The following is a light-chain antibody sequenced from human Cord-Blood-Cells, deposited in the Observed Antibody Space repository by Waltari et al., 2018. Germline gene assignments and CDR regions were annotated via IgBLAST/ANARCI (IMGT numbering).Light chain of an antibody. CDR3: AAWDDSLSGWV. V-gene: IGLV1-47*01. Sequence: QSVLTQPPSASGTPGQRVTISCSGSSSHIGSNYVYWYQQLPGPAPDLLFYRTNQRPSGVPDRFSGSKSGTAASLAISGLRSEDEADYYCAAWDDSLSGWVFGGGTKLTVL. CDR2: RTN. CDR1: SSHIGSNY. J-gene: IGLJ3*02.